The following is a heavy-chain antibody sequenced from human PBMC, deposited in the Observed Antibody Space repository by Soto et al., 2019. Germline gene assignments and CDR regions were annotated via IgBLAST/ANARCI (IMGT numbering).Heavy chain of an antibody. Sequence: QVQLQQWGAGLLKPSETLSLTCAVYGGSFSGYYWSWIRQPPGKGLEWIGEINHSGSTNYNPSLKSRVTIPVDKSKTQYSLKLSSVPAAHPAVYYCARGAYDTSWYSAEDFQHRGPGTLGPVSS. D-gene: IGHD2-2*01. CDR1: GGSFSGYY. V-gene: IGHV4-34*01. CDR2: INHSGST. J-gene: IGHJ1*01. CDR3: ARGAYDTSWYSAEDFQH.